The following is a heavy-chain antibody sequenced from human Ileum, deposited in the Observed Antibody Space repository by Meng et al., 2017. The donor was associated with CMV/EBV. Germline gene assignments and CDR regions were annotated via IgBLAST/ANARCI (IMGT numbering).Heavy chain of an antibody. CDR3: ARGGTYANRWYVS. CDR1: GVTFSNYW. V-gene: IGHV3-74*01. CDR2: VNTDGTIT. D-gene: IGHD3-16*01. J-gene: IGHJ5*01. Sequence: AASGVTFSNYWMHWVRQAPGKGLVCVSRVNTDGTITTYADSVKGRFTISRDNAKNTLYLQMNSLRAEDTAMYYCARGGTYANRWYVSWGQGTLVTVSS.